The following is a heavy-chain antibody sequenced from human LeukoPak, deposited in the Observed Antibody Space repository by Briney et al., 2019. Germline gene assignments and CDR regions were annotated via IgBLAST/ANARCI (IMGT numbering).Heavy chain of an antibody. J-gene: IGHJ5*02. Sequence: SSETLSLTCAVSGGSISSYYWNWLRQPPGKGLEGIGYIYYSGSTNYNPSLKSRVTISVDTSKNQFSLKLTSVTAADTAVYYCARGARFDPWGQGTLVTVSS. CDR2: IYYSGST. CDR1: GGSISSYY. V-gene: IGHV4-59*01. CDR3: ARGARFDP.